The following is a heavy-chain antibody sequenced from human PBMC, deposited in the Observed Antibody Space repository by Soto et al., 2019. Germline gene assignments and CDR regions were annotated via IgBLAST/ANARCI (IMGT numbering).Heavy chain of an antibody. Sequence: ASVKVSCKASGYTFTSYDINWVRQATGQGLEWMGWMNPNSGNTGYAQKFQGRVTMTRNTSISTAYMELSSLRSEDTAVYCCARRAAVYYYYGMDVWGQGTTVTVSS. CDR1: GYTFTSYD. CDR2: MNPNSGNT. V-gene: IGHV1-8*01. CDR3: ARRAAVYYYYGMDV. J-gene: IGHJ6*02. D-gene: IGHD6-13*01.